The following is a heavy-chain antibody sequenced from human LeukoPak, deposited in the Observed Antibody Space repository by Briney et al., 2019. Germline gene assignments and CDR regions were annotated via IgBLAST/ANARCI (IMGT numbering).Heavy chain of an antibody. CDR3: ARPLVEVAVAPGVWFDP. D-gene: IGHD6-19*01. CDR1: GYTFTGYA. CDR2: IHAGNGNT. J-gene: IGHJ5*02. Sequence: WASVKVSCKASGYTFTGYAMHWVRQAHGQRLEWMGWIHAGNGNTKYSQKFHGRVTITRDTSASTAYMERSSLRSEDTAVYYCARPLVEVAVAPGVWFDPWGQGTLVTVSS. V-gene: IGHV1-3*01.